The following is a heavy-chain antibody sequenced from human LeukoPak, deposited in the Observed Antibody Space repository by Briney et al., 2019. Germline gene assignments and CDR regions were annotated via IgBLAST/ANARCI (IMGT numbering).Heavy chain of an antibody. CDR1: GFTVSVSD. CDR3: IRSTVNNPYFYYYMDV. D-gene: IGHD4-17*01. J-gene: IGHJ6*03. Sequence: GGSLRLSCAASGFTVSVSDMQWVRQASGKGLEWVGRIRSKANSYATAYAVSVKGRFTISRDDSKNTAYLQMNSLKTEDTAVYYCIRSTVNNPYFYYYMDVWGKGTTVTVSS. V-gene: IGHV3-73*01. CDR2: IRSKANSYAT.